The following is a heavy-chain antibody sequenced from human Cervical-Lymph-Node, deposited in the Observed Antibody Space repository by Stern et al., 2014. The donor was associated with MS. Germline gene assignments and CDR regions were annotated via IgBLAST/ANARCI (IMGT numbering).Heavy chain of an antibody. J-gene: IGHJ4*02. CDR2: NNQTGNT. CDR3: ARVRRYHGNSGLIDS. V-gene: IGHV4-30-2*01. D-gene: IGHD5-12*01. Sequence: LQLHESVSGVVTPSQTLSLTCDVSGGSFPIDGFSWTLIRQPPCKGLEWIGFNNQTGNTYYSPSLRSRVTMSLDRSKNQFFLNVTSVIAADTAVYFCARVRRYHGNSGLIDSWGQGILVTVSS. CDR1: GGSFPIDGFS.